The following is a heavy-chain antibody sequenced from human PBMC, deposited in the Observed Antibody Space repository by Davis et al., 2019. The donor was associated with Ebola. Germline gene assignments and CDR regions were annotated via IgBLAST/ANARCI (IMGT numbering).Heavy chain of an antibody. V-gene: IGHV1-18*01. Sequence: ASVKVSCKASGYTFTSYGITWVRQAPGQGLEWMGWISAYNGNTNYAQKLQGRVTMTTATSTGTAYMELRSLRSDDTAVYYCARDPSSYSSGWQPSYFDYWGQGTLVTVSS. CDR3: ARDPSSYSSGWQPSYFDY. J-gene: IGHJ4*02. CDR1: GYTFTSYG. CDR2: ISAYNGNT. D-gene: IGHD6-19*01.